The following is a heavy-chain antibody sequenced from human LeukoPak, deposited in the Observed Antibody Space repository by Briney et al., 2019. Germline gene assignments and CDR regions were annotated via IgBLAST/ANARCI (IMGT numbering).Heavy chain of an antibody. CDR3: ARDHSSSCQLLDY. J-gene: IGHJ4*02. V-gene: IGHV1-18*01. Sequence: APVKVSCKASGYTFTTYGSTWVRQAPRQGLEWMGWISAYNGDTNYAQKFQGRISMTTDTSTNTANLEVRSLRSDDTAVYYCARDHSSSCQLLDYWGQGTLVTISS. CDR2: ISAYNGDT. D-gene: IGHD6-13*01. CDR1: GYTFTTYG.